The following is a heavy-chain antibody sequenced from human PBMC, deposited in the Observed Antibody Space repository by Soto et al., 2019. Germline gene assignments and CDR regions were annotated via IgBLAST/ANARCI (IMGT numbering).Heavy chain of an antibody. CDR2: TYYSGST. D-gene: IGHD4-17*01. V-gene: IGHV4-30-4*01. CDR3: ARGWTSHGDQLAY. CDR1: GGSISSGDYY. Sequence: SETLSLTCTVSGGSISSGDYYWSWIRQPPGKGLEWIGYTYYSGSTYYNPSLKSRVTISVDTSKNQFSLKLSSVTAADTAVYYCARGWTSHGDQLAYSGQRTPVTVSS. J-gene: IGHJ4*02.